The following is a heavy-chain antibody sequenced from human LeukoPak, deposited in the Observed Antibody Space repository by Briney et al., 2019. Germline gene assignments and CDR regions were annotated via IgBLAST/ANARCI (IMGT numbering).Heavy chain of an antibody. D-gene: IGHD6-6*01. CDR1: GFTFNSYA. V-gene: IGHV3-23*01. J-gene: IGHJ4*02. Sequence: GGSLILSCAASGFTFNSYAMSWVRQAPWERLQWVSGISDSGGNTYYADSVRGRFTISRDNSKNTLYLQMNSLRAEDTAVYYCARNRSSWLIDYWGQGTLVTVSS. CDR3: ARNRSSWLIDY. CDR2: ISDSGGNT.